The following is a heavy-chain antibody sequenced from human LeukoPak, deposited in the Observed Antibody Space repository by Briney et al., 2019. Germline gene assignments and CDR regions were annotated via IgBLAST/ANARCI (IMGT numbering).Heavy chain of an antibody. J-gene: IGHJ4*02. CDR2: ISYDGNHK. Sequence: GGSLRLSCAASGFTFSSGMHWVRQAPGKGLEWVAVISYDGNHKYYGDSVRGRFTISRDNSRNTLYLQMDSLKTEDTAVYYCAKGELHFNTCSFDYWGQGTLVTVSS. V-gene: IGHV3-30*18. CDR1: GFTFSSG. D-gene: IGHD1-26*01. CDR3: AKGELHFNTCSFDY.